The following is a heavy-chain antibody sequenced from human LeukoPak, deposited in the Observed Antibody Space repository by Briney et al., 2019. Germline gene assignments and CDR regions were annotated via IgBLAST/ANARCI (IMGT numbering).Heavy chain of an antibody. Sequence: ASVKVSCKASGYSFTGYYVHWVRQAPGQGLEWMGRINPKSGDTHSAQNFQGRVTMTRDTSITTTYMELSRLTSDDTAVYYCAKGNYYFDYWGQGTLVTVSS. CDR2: INPKSGDT. CDR3: AKGNYYFDY. J-gene: IGHJ4*02. V-gene: IGHV1-2*06. CDR1: GYSFTGYY.